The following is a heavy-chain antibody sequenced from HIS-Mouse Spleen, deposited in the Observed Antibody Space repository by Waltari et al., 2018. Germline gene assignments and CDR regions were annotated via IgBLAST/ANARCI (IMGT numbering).Heavy chain of an antibody. D-gene: IGHD6-13*01. V-gene: IGHV4-39*07. CDR3: AREIPYSSSWYDWYFDL. J-gene: IGHJ2*01. CDR2: IYYSGST. CDR1: GGSISSSSYY. Sequence: QLQLQESGPGLVKPSETLSLTCTVSGGSISSSSYYWGWSRQPPAKGLEWIGSIYYSGSTYYTPSLKSLVTISVDTSKNQFSLKLSSVTAADTAVYYCAREIPYSSSWYDWYFDLWGRGTLVTVSS.